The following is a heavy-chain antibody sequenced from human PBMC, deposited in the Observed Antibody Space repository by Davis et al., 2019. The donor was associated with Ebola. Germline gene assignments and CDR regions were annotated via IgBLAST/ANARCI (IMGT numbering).Heavy chain of an antibody. CDR3: ARDGFVVVTARNFDY. D-gene: IGHD2-21*02. V-gene: IGHV1-8*01. Sequence: ASVKVSCKASGYTFTSYDINWVRQATGQGLEWMGWMNPNSGNTGYAQKLQGRVTMTTDTSTSTAYMELRSLRSDDTAVYYCARDGFVVVTARNFDYWGQGTLVTVSS. CDR1: GYTFTSYD. J-gene: IGHJ4*02. CDR2: MNPNSGNT.